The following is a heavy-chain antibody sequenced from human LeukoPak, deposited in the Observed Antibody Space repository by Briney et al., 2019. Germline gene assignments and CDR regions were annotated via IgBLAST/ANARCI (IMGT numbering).Heavy chain of an antibody. J-gene: IGHJ4*02. CDR3: AKHRFLEWLLWDYFDY. CDR1: GFTFSSYA. Sequence: PGGSLRLSCAASGFTFSSYAMSWVRQAPGKGLEWVSAISGSGGSTYYADSVKGRFTIPRDNSKNTLYLQMNSLRAEDTAVYYCAKHRFLEWLLWDYFDYWGQGTLVTVSS. D-gene: IGHD3-3*01. V-gene: IGHV3-23*01. CDR2: ISGSGGST.